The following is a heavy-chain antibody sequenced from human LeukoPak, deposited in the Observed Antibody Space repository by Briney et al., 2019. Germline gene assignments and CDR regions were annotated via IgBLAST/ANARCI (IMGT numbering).Heavy chain of an antibody. CDR1: RFTFSNYN. J-gene: IGHJ4*02. D-gene: IGHD1-1*01. CDR2: ISSSSSYI. CDR3: ATTIRIAGGGY. V-gene: IGHV3-21*01. Sequence: GGSLRLSCAASRFTFSNYNMNSVCQAPGEGLECVTSISSSSSYIYYADSVKGRFTISRDNAKNTLYLQMNSLRAEDTAVYYCATTIRIAGGGYWGQGTPVTVSS.